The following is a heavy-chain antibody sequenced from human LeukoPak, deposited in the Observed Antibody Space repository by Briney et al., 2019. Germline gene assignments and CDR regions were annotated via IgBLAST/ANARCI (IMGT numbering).Heavy chain of an antibody. Sequence: SVKVSCKASGYTFTSYYMHWVRQAPGQGLEWMGGIIPIFGTANYAQKFQGRVTITADKSTSTAYMELSSLRSEDTAVYYCARDRGDGSHDAFDIWGQGTMVTVSS. J-gene: IGHJ3*02. CDR1: GYTFTSYY. D-gene: IGHD5-24*01. CDR2: IIPIFGTA. CDR3: ARDRGDGSHDAFDI. V-gene: IGHV1-69*06.